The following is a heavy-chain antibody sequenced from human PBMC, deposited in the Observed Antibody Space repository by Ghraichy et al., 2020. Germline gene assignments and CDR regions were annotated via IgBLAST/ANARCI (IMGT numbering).Heavy chain of an antibody. CDR2: ISGSGTTI. CDR3: ARGDVDTSDYSHDWFDP. CDR1: GFTFRSYE. V-gene: IGHV3-48*03. J-gene: IGHJ5*02. D-gene: IGHD5-12*01. Sequence: GGSLRLSCAASGFTFRSYEMNWVRQAPGKGLEWISYISGSGTTIYYADSVKGRFIISRDNARNSLYLQMNSLRAEDTAVYYCARGDVDTSDYSHDWFDPWGQGTLVTVSS.